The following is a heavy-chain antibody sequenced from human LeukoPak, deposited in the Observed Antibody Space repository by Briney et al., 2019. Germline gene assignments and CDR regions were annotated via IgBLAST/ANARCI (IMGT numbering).Heavy chain of an antibody. D-gene: IGHD3-22*01. V-gene: IGHV1-69*04. Sequence: ASVKVSCKASGGSFSSYAISWVRQAPGQGLEWMGRIIPILGITNYAQKFQGRVTITADKSTSTACMELSSLRSEDTAVYYCASREYDNSNYYLYYFDYWGQGTLVTVSS. J-gene: IGHJ4*02. CDR2: IIPILGIT. CDR3: ASREYDNSNYYLYYFDY. CDR1: GGSFSSYA.